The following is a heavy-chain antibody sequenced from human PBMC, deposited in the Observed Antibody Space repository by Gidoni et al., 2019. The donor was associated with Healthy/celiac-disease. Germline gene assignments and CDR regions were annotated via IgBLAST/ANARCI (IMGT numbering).Heavy chain of an antibody. V-gene: IGHV4-59*01. J-gene: IGHJ4*02. CDR2: IYYSGST. CDR1: GGSISSYY. Sequence: QVQLQESGPGLVKPSETLSLTCTVSGGSISSYYWSWIRQPPGKGLEWIGYIYYSGSTNYNPSLKSRVTISVDTSKNQFSLKLSSVTAADTAVYYCARERGYPGFPFDYWGQGTLVTVSS. D-gene: IGHD2-15*01. CDR3: ARERGYPGFPFDY.